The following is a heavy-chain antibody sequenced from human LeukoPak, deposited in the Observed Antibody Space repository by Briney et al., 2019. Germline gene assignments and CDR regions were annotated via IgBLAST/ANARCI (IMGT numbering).Heavy chain of an antibody. V-gene: IGHV3-53*01. CDR1: GFTVSSNY. CDR2: IYSGGST. J-gene: IGHJ4*02. Sequence: GGSLRLSCAASGFTVSSNYMSWVRQAPGKGLEWVSVIYSGGSTYYADSVKGRFTISRDNSKNTLYLQMNSLRAEDTAVYYCAKSPHYYGSGNRWGQGTLVTVSS. D-gene: IGHD3-10*01. CDR3: AKSPHYYGSGNR.